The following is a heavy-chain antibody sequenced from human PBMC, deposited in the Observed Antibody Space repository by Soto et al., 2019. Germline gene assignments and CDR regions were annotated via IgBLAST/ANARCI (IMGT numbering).Heavy chain of an antibody. CDR2: IYYTGRT. D-gene: IGHD6-25*01. V-gene: IGHV4-59*08. J-gene: IGHJ3*01. CDR3: ARQVSGSFEF. CDR1: GGSISYYY. Sequence: QVQLQESGPGLVKPSETLSLTCTVSGGSISYYYWSWIRQPPGKALEWIGYIYYTGRTNYSPSLRSRVTMSADTSKNQFSLTLNSVTAADTAVYYCARQVSGSFEFWGRGTMVTVSS.